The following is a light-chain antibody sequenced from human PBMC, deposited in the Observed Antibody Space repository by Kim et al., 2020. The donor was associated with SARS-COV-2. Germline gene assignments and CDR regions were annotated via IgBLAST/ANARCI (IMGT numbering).Light chain of an antibody. Sequence: GQRVAISCSGSGSNIGGNAVNWYRQLPGTAPKLLIYSNNQRLSGVPDRFSGSKSGTSASLAISGLQSEDEADYYCAAWDDSLNGPVFGGGTQLTVL. CDR3: AAWDDSLNGPV. J-gene: IGLJ2*01. V-gene: IGLV1-44*01. CDR1: GSNIGGNA. CDR2: SNN.